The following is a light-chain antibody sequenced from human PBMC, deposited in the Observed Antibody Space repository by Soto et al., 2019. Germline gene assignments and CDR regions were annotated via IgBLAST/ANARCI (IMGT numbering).Light chain of an antibody. CDR3: QQYYSTPPT. CDR2: WAS. J-gene: IGKJ4*01. Sequence: DIVMTQSPDSLAVSLGERATINCKFSESVLYSSNNKNYLAWYQQKSGQPPKLLIYWASTRESGVPDRFSGSGSGTDFTLTISSLQAEDVAVYYCQQYYSTPPTFGGGTKVEIK. V-gene: IGKV4-1*01. CDR1: ESVLYSSNNKNY.